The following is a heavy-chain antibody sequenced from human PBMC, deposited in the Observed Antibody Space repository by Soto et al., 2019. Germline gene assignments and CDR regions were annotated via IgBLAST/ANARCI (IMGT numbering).Heavy chain of an antibody. CDR1: GGSISPYY. CDR3: ARLGGYYQALDS. CDR2: TYYTGTT. D-gene: IGHD3-22*01. Sequence: SETLSLTCTVSGGSISPYYWSWIRQPPGKGLEWIGYTYYTGTTNYYPSLKSRVTMSVDTSKNQFSLKLSSVTAADTAVYYCARLGGYYQALDSWGPGTLVTVSS. J-gene: IGHJ4*02. V-gene: IGHV4-59*08.